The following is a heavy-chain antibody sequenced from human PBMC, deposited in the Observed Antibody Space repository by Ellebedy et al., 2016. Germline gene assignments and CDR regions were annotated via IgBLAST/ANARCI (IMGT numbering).Heavy chain of an antibody. CDR1: GFTFSTYA. J-gene: IGHJ6*02. Sequence: GESLKISXAASGFTFSTYAMSWVRQAPGKGLEWVSTISGSGDETFYADSVKGRLTISRDNSKNTLYLQMNNLRAEDTVLYFCATYGDYGRNYHYYDMDVWGQGTTVAVSS. V-gene: IGHV3-23*01. D-gene: IGHD4-17*01. CDR3: ATYGDYGRNYHYYDMDV. CDR2: ISGSGDET.